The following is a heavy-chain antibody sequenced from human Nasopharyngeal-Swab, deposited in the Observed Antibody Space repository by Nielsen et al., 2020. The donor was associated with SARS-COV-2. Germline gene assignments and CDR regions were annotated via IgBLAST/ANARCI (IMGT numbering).Heavy chain of an antibody. CDR3: VKGPPAVIHYFDY. D-gene: IGHD2-21*01. CDR2: ISSTTPYI. Sequence: GGSLRLSCVASGFTFSGYTMNWVRQAPGKGLEWISSISSTTPYIYYADSVKGRFTISRDNAKNSLYLQMNSLRAEDTAVYYCVKGPPAVIHYFDYWGQGTLVTVSS. CDR1: GFTFSGYT. J-gene: IGHJ4*02. V-gene: IGHV3-21*04.